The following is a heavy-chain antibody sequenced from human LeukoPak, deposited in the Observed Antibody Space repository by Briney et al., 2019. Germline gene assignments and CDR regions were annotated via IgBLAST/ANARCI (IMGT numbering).Heavy chain of an antibody. CDR1: GFTFSTYE. CDR3: AREGSRYFFDF. V-gene: IGHV3-48*03. CDR2: IPSSGSAI. J-gene: IGHJ4*02. Sequence: GGSLRLSCAASGFTFSTYEMNWVRQAPGKGLEWISYIPSSGSAINYADSVRGRFTISRDNAKNSLKLQMNSLRAEDTAVYYCAREGSRYFFDFWGQGILVTVSS.